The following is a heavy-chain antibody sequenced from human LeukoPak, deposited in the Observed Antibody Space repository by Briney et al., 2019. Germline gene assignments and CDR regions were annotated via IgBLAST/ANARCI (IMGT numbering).Heavy chain of an antibody. CDR3: ATDLSY. J-gene: IGHJ4*02. V-gene: IGHV3-48*03. CDR2: ISSSGNTI. Sequence: GGSLRLSCAASGFTFSTYEMNWVRQAPGKGLEWVSYISSSGNTIYYADSVKGRLTISRDNAKSSLYLQMNSLRAEDTALYFCATDLSYWGQGTLVTVSS. CDR1: GFTFSTYE.